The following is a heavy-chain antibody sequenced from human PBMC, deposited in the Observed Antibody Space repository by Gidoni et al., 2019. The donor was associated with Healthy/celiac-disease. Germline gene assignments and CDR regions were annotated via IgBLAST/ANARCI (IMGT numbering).Heavy chain of an antibody. D-gene: IGHD3-3*01. CDR1: GYTFTSYA. CDR2: INAGNGNT. Sequence: QLQLVQYGAEVKKPGASVKVSCKASGYTFTSYAMHWVRQAPGQRLEWMGWINAGNGNTKYSQKFQGRVTITRDTSASTAYMELSSLRSEDTAVYYCARVGKERITIFGVVIDFYDAFDIWGQGTMVTVSS. J-gene: IGHJ3*02. CDR3: ARVGKERITIFGVVIDFYDAFDI. V-gene: IGHV1-3*01.